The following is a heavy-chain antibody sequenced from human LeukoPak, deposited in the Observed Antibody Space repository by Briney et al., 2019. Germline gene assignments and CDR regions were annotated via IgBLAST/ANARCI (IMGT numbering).Heavy chain of an antibody. Sequence: KPSETLSLTCTVSGGSISSYYWSWIRQPPGKGLEWIGYIYYSGSTNHDPSLKSRVTISVDTSKNQFSLELSSVTAADTAVYYCAKERTQTTAFDYWGQGTLVTVSS. CDR2: IYYSGST. D-gene: IGHD1-7*01. CDR3: AKERTQTTAFDY. V-gene: IGHV4-59*01. J-gene: IGHJ4*02. CDR1: GGSISSYY.